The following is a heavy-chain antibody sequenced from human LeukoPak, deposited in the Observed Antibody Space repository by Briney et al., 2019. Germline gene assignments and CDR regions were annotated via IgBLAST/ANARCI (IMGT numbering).Heavy chain of an antibody. CDR1: GYTFTSYG. D-gene: IGHD2/OR15-2a*01. V-gene: IGHV1-18*01. J-gene: IGHJ6*03. CDR3: ARDLGFRYYYMDV. CDR2: ISAYNGNT. Sequence: ASVKVPCKASGYTFTSYGISWVRQAPGQGLEWMGWISAYNGNTNYAQKLQGRVTMTTDTSTSTAYMELRSLRSEDTAVCYCARDLGFRYYYMDVWGKGTTVTVSS.